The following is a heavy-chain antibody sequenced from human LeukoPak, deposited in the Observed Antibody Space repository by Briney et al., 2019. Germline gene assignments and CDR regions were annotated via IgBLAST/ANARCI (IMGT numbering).Heavy chain of an antibody. Sequence: SQTLSLTCAISGDSVSSNSAAWNWIRQSPSRGLEWLGRTYHRSKWHNEYAASVKSRVTINPDTSKNQFSLQLSSVTAADTAVYYCARDRPNYYGSGSYPWATGYYMDVWGKGTTVTISS. CDR3: ARDRPNYYGSGSYPWATGYYMDV. V-gene: IGHV6-1*01. CDR2: TYHRSKWHN. J-gene: IGHJ6*03. CDR1: GDSVSSNSAA. D-gene: IGHD3-10*01.